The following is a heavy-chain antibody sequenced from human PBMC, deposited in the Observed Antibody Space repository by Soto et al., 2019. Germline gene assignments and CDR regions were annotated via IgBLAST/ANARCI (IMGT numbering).Heavy chain of an antibody. CDR1: GGSISSSSYY. Sequence: SETLSLTXTVSGGSISSSSYYWGWIRQPPGKGLEWIGSIYYSGSTYYNPSLKSRVTISVDTSKNQFSLKLSSVTAADTAVYYCARRVVTAILDYWGQGTLVTVSS. CDR3: ARRVVTAILDY. D-gene: IGHD2-21*02. V-gene: IGHV4-39*01. J-gene: IGHJ4*02. CDR2: IYYSGST.